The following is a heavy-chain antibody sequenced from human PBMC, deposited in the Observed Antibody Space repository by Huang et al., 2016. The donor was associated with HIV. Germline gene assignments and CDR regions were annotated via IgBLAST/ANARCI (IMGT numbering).Heavy chain of an antibody. D-gene: IGHD6-19*01. CDR3: ATSYNSDFDF. Sequence: QVQLVQSGAEVKKPGASVKVSCKASGYTFTSYGISWVRQAPGQGLEWRGWINAYNGKSTDARNLQGRVTMTTDTSTNTAYMELRSLRSDDTAMYYCATSYNSDFDFWGQGTLVTVSS. CDR2: INAYNGKS. CDR1: GYTFTSYG. V-gene: IGHV1-18*01. J-gene: IGHJ4*02.